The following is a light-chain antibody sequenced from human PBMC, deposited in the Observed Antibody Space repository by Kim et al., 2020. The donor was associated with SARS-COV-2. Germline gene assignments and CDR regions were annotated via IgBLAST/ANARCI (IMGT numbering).Light chain of an antibody. CDR3: QQYNSYWT. CDR1: QNIKNW. J-gene: IGKJ1*01. Sequence: SASVGDRITISCRASQNIKNWLAWYQQKPGKAPKLLVFDASTLESGVPSRFSGGGSGTDFTLTIDSLQPEDFATYYCQQYNSYWTFGQGTKVDIK. CDR2: DAS. V-gene: IGKV1-5*01.